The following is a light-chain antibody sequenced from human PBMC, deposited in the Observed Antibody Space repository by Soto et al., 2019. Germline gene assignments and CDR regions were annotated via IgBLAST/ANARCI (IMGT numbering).Light chain of an antibody. CDR1: QSVSTY. CDR2: NAS. CDR3: HQYNDWPRT. J-gene: IGKJ1*01. Sequence: IVVTHSPATLSLSPGKRATVSCMSIQSVSTYLAWYQQKPGQAPRLLIYNASNRATGIPARFSGSGSGTDFTLTISSLQPEDFAVYYCHQYNDWPRTSGQGTKVDI. V-gene: IGKV3-11*01.